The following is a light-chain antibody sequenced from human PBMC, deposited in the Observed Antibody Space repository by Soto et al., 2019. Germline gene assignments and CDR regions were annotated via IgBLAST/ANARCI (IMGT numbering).Light chain of an antibody. J-gene: IGLJ2*01. V-gene: IGLV1-44*01. Sequence: QSVLTQPPSASGTPGQRVTISCSGSSSNIGSHTVNWYQQLPGTAPKLLIYSNNQRPSGVPDRFSGAKSDTSASLAISGLQSEDEADYYCAAWDDSLTCPVFGGGTKLTVL. CDR3: AAWDDSLTCPV. CDR2: SNN. CDR1: SSNIGSHT.